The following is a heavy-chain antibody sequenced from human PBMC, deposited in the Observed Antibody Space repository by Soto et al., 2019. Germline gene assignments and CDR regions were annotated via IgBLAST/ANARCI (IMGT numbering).Heavy chain of an antibody. V-gene: IGHV1-46*01. CDR1: GYTFTXYX. Sequence: ASVKVSCKASGYTFTXYXXHWVRQAPGQGLEWMGIINPSGGSTSYAQKFQGRVTMTRDTSTSTVYMELSSLRSEDTAVYYCASGGSLDAFDIWGQGTMVTVSS. J-gene: IGHJ3*02. D-gene: IGHD2-15*01. CDR3: ASGGSLDAFDI. CDR2: INPSGGST.